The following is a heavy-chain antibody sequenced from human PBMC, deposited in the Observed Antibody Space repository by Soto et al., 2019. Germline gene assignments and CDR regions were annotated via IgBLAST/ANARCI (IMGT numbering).Heavy chain of an antibody. CDR3: ANDITGDYGDLYWYFDL. CDR1: GFTFYVYA. V-gene: IGHV3-9*01. Sequence: AGGSLRLSCAASGFTFYVYAFHWVRLAQGKGLEWVSGISWNSGSIGYADSVKGRFTISRDNAKNSLYLQMNSLRAEDTDLYYCANDITGDYGDLYWYFDLWGRGTLVTVSS. D-gene: IGHD4-17*01. CDR2: ISWNSGSI. J-gene: IGHJ2*01.